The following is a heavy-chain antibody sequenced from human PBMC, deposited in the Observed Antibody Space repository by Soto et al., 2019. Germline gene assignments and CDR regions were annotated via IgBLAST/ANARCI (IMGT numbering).Heavy chain of an antibody. CDR1: GDSISSADYY. Sequence: SETLSLTCTVSGDSISSADYYWSWIRQTPGKGLERIGHIFYSGTTYYNPSLKSRLTISVDTSKNHFSLRLTSVTAADTAVYYCARDLWVEPELYYYGMDVWGQGTTVTVSS. J-gene: IGHJ6*02. V-gene: IGHV4-30-4*01. CDR2: IFYSGTT. CDR3: ARDLWVEPELYYYGMDV. D-gene: IGHD1-1*01.